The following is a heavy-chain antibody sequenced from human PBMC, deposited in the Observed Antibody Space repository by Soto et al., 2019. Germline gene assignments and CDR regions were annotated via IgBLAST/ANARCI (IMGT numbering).Heavy chain of an antibody. V-gene: IGHV3-74*01. Sequence: EVQLVESGGGLVQPGGSLRLSCAASGFTFSSYWMHWVRQAPGKGLVWVSCINSDGSSTDYADSVKGRFTISRDNAKNTLYLQMNSLRAEDTAVYYCARDSGSYADYWGQGNLVTVSS. CDR2: INSDGSST. J-gene: IGHJ4*02. D-gene: IGHD1-26*01. CDR1: GFTFSSYW. CDR3: ARDSGSYADY.